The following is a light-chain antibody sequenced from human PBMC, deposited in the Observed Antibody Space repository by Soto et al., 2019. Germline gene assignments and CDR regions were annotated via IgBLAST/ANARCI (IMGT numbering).Light chain of an antibody. CDR3: LQDYNYPRT. J-gene: IGKJ2*01. V-gene: IGKV1-6*01. Sequence: AMQMTQSPSSLSASVGDRVTITCGASQGIRNDLGWYQQKPGKAPKLLIYAASSLQSGVPSRFSCTRSGTDFTLTISSLQPEDFATYYCLQDYNYPRTFGQGTKVDSK. CDR2: AAS. CDR1: QGIRND.